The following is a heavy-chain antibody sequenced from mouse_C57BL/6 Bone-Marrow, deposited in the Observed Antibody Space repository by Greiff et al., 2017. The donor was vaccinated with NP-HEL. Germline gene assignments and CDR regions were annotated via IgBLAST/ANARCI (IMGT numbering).Heavy chain of an antibody. D-gene: IGHD2-2*01. Sequence: DVQLQESGPGLVTPSQSLSLTCSVTGYSFTSGYYWNWLRPFPGNKLEWMGYIGYDGSNNYNPALNNRISITHDTSKNQFFLKLNSVTTEDTATYYCARAGWLPIAYWGQGTLVTVSA. CDR1: GYSFTSGYY. J-gene: IGHJ3*01. CDR2: IGYDGSN. CDR3: ARAGWLPIAY. V-gene: IGHV3-6*01.